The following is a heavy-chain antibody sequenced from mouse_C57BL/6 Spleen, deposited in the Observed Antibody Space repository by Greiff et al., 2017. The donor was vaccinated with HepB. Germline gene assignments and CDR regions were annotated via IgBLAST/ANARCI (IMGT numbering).Heavy chain of an antibody. CDR1: GYTFTSYW. CDR3: ARGSINWDVYFDY. D-gene: IGHD4-1*01. J-gene: IGHJ2*01. V-gene: IGHV1-7*01. Sequence: VQLQESGAELAKPGASVKLSCKASGYTFTSYWMHWVKQRPGQGLEWIGYINPSSGYTKYNQKFKDKATLTADKSSSTAYMQLSSLTYEDSAVYYCARGSINWDVYFDYWGQGTTLTVSS. CDR2: INPSSGYT.